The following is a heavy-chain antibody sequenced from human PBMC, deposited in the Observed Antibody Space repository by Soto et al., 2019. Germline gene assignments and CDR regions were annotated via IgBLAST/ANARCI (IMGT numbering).Heavy chain of an antibody. CDR1: GGSISSGGYS. V-gene: IGHV4-30-2*01. CDR3: ARGPDVLRYFDWTYYYGMDV. D-gene: IGHD3-9*01. CDR2: IYHSGST. J-gene: IGHJ6*02. Sequence: SETLSLTCAVSGGSISSGGYSWSWIRQPPGKGLEWIGYIYHSGSTYYNPSPKSRVTISVDRSKNQFSLKLSSVTAADTAVYYCARGPDVLRYFDWTYYYGMDVWGQGTTVTVSS.